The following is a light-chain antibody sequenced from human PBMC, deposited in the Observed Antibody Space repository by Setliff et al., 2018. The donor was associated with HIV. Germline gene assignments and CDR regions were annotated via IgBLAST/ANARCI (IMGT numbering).Light chain of an antibody. Sequence: DIVMTQSPDSLAVSLGERASFNCRSSQSLLYGSKNYLAWYQQKPGQPPTLLIYWASTRESGVPDRFSGSGSGTEFTLTISSLQSEDVAIYYCQQFYTSPHTFGGGTKMDIK. V-gene: IGKV4-1*01. CDR2: WAS. CDR1: QSLLYGSKNY. CDR3: QQFYTSPHT. J-gene: IGKJ4*01.